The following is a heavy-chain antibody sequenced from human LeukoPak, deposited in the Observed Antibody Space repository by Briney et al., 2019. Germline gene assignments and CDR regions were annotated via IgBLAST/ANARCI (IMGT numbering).Heavy chain of an antibody. CDR2: IYYSGST. Sequence: GSLRLSCAASGFTFDDYGMSWIRQPPGKGLEWIGYIYYSGSTNYSPSLKSRVTISVDTSKNQFSLKLSSVTAADTAVYYCARSGSNYYYYMDVWGKGTTVTISS. V-gene: IGHV4-59*01. D-gene: IGHD3-10*01. CDR1: GFTFDDYG. CDR3: ARSGSNYYYYMDV. J-gene: IGHJ6*03.